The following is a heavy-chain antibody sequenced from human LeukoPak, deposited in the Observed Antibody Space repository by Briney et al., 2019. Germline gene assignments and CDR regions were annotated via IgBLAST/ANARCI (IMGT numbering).Heavy chain of an antibody. CDR2: ISGSGGST. CDR3: AKDAYYSSSWSQNFDY. CDR1: GFTFSSYA. V-gene: IGHV3-23*01. J-gene: IGHJ4*02. D-gene: IGHD6-13*01. Sequence: GGSLRLSCAASGFTFSSYAMSWVRQAPGKGLEWVSAISGSGGSTYYADSVKGRFTISRDNSKNTLYLQMNSLRAEDTAVYYCAKDAYYSSSWSQNFDYWGQGTLVTVSS.